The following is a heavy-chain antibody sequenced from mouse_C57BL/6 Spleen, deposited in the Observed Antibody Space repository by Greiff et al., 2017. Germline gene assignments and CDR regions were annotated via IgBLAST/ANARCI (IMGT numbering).Heavy chain of an antibody. V-gene: IGHV1-82*01. CDR3: ARGRTTMDYFDY. Sequence: VQLQQSGPELVKPGASVKISCKASGYAFSSSWMNWVKQRPGKGLGWIGRIYPGDGDTNYNGKFKGKATLTADKSSSTAYMQLSSLTSEDSAVYFCARGRTTMDYFDYWGQGTTLTVSS. D-gene: IGHD2-1*01. J-gene: IGHJ2*01. CDR2: IYPGDGDT. CDR1: GYAFSSSW.